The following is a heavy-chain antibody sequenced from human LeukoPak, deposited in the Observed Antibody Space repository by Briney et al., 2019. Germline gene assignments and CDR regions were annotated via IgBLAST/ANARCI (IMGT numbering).Heavy chain of an antibody. CDR3: ARDYVSRYAFDI. J-gene: IGHJ3*02. V-gene: IGHV4-61*01. CDR2: IYYSGST. Sequence: SETLSLTCTVSGGSVSSGSYYWSWIRQLPGKGLEWIGYIYYSGSTNYNPSLKSRVTISVDTSKNQFSLKLSSVTAADTAVYYCARDYVSRYAFDIWGQGTMVTVSS. D-gene: IGHD3-16*01. CDR1: GGSVSSGSYY.